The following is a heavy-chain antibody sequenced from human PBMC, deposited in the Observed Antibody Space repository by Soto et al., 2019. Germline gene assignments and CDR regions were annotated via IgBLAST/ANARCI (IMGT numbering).Heavy chain of an antibody. CDR3: ARADYYDSYSYYFLPSDFDF. CDR1: GGSISSDRYF. V-gene: IGHV4-39*01. J-gene: IGHJ4*02. Sequence: QLQLQESGPGLVKPSGTLSLTCTVSGGSISSDRYFWAWIRQPPGKGLEWIGGMLYSGSTYYNPSLKSRGTISVDMSVDMSKNRFSLKLNSVSAADTAIYFCARADYYDSYSYYFLPSDFDFWGQGTLVTVSS. D-gene: IGHD3-22*01. CDR2: MLYSGST.